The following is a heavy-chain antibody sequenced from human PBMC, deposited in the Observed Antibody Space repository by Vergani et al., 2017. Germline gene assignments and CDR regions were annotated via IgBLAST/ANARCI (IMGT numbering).Heavy chain of an antibody. V-gene: IGHV1-69*01. J-gene: IGHJ6*03. CDR1: GGTFSSYA. CDR2: IIPIFGTA. D-gene: IGHD3-3*01. CDR3: ARVSSDYDFWSGPPYYYYYMDV. Sequence: QVQLVQSGAEVKKPGSSVKVSCKASGGTFSSYAISWVRQAPGQGLEWMGVIIPIFGTANYAQKFQGRVTITADESTSTAYMELSSLRSEDTAVYYCARVSSDYDFWSGPPYYYYYMDVWGKGTTVTVSS.